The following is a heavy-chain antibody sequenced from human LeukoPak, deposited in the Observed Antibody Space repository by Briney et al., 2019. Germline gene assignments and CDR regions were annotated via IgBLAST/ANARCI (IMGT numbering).Heavy chain of an antibody. Sequence: ASMKVSCKASGYTFTDYYIHLVRQAPGQGLEWMAWINPKDGGTRYAQNFQGRVTMTRDTPISTAYMDLSRLTSDDTAVYYCATHGSGSYFAFHLWGQGTTVTVSS. CDR3: ATHGSGSYFAFHL. CDR1: GYTFTDYY. CDR2: INPKDGGT. V-gene: IGHV1-2*02. D-gene: IGHD3-10*01. J-gene: IGHJ3*01.